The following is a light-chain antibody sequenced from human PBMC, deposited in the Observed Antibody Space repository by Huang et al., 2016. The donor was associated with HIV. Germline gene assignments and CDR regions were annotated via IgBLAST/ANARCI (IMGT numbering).Light chain of an antibody. Sequence: VMTQSPATLSVSPGERATLSCRASEGVGITLAWYQQRPGQAPRLLIYGASTRATGGPARFSGRGSGTEFTLTINSLQSEDLAIYYCQQYNNWPPVTFGQGTRLEIK. V-gene: IGKV3-15*01. J-gene: IGKJ5*01. CDR2: GAS. CDR1: EGVGIT. CDR3: QQYNNWPPVT.